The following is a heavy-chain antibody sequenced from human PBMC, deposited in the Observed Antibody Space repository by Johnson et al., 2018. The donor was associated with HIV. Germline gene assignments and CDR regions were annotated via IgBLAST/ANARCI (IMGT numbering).Heavy chain of an antibody. D-gene: IGHD6-13*01. V-gene: IGHV3-30*14. Sequence: QVQLVESGGVVVQPGGSLRLSCAASGFRFSTYALHWVRQTPGKGLEWVALISDDGNNKYYADSVKGRFTISRDNSKNTLFLQMNSLRAEDTAVYYCARGHSPDAFDIWGQGTIVTVSS. CDR3: ARGHSPDAFDI. J-gene: IGHJ3*02. CDR1: GFRFSTYA. CDR2: ISDDGNNK.